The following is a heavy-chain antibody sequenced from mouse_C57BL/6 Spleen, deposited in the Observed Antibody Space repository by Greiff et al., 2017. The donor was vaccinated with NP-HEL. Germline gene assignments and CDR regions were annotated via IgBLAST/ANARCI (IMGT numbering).Heavy chain of an antibody. J-gene: IGHJ4*01. D-gene: IGHD2-10*01. Sequence: EVQRVESGGGLVQPGGSMKLSCVASGFTFSNYWMNWVRQSPEKGLEWVAQIRLKSDNYATHYAESVKGRFTISRDDSKSSVYLQMNNLRAEDTGIYYCTQGLPYFYAMDYWGQGTSVTVSS. CDR2: IRLKSDNYAT. CDR3: TQGLPYFYAMDY. CDR1: GFTFSNYW. V-gene: IGHV6-3*01.